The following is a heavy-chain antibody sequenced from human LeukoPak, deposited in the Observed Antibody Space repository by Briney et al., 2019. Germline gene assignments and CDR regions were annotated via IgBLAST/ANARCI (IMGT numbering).Heavy chain of an antibody. V-gene: IGHV4-30-2*01. Sequence: PSQTLSLTCTVSGGSISSGGYYWSWIRQPPGKGLEWIGYIYHSGSTYYNPSLKSRVTISVDRSKNQFFLKLSSVTAADTAVYYCAGGDTAFDYWGQGTLVTVSS. CDR2: IYHSGST. CDR3: AGGDTAFDY. CDR1: GGSISSGGYY. D-gene: IGHD5-18*01. J-gene: IGHJ4*02.